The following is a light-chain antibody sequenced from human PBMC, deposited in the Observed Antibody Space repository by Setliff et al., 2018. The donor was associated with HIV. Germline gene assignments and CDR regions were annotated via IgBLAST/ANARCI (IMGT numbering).Light chain of an antibody. Sequence: QSALTQPASVSGSPGQSITISCTGTSSDVGGYNYVSWYQQHPGKVPKLMIYEVSNRPSGVSNRFSGSKSGNTASLTISGLRAEDEADYYCSSYTSSSTLEFGGGTKVTVL. V-gene: IGLV2-14*01. CDR1: SSDVGGYNY. CDR3: SSYTSSSTLE. J-gene: IGLJ3*02. CDR2: EVS.